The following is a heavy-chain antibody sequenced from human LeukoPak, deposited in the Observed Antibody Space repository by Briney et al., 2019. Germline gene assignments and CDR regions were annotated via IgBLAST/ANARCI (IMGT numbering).Heavy chain of an antibody. CDR1: GYTLTELS. V-gene: IGHV1-24*01. J-gene: IGHJ3*02. CDR2: FDPEDGET. Sequence: GASVKVSCKVSGYTLTELSMHWVRQAPGKGLEWMGGFDPEDGETIYAQKFQGRVTMTEDTSTDTAYMELSSLRSEDAAVYFCARGDFGETNTAFDIWGQGTLVAVSS. CDR3: ARGDFGETNTAFDI. D-gene: IGHD4-17*01.